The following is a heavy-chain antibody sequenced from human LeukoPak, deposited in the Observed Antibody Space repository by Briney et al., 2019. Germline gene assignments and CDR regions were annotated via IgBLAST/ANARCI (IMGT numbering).Heavy chain of an antibody. D-gene: IGHD5-24*01. Sequence: SETLSLTCTVSGGSISSDGYYWTWIRQHPGKGLEWIGYIYYSGTTYYNPSLESRVTLSVDTSKNQFSLRLSSVTAADTAVYYCARDRSRDGYNYYQDWGQGTLVTVSS. CDR3: ARDRSRDGYNYYQD. CDR2: IYYSGTT. J-gene: IGHJ4*02. CDR1: GGSISSDGYY. V-gene: IGHV4-31*03.